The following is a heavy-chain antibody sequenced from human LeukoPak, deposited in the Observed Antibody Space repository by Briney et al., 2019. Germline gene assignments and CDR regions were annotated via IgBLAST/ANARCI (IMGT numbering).Heavy chain of an antibody. Sequence: ASVKVSCKASGYTFTSYGISWVRQAPGQGLEWMGWISAYNGNTNYAQKLQGRVTMTTDTSTSTAYMELRSLRSDDTAVYYCARPLYYYGSGSYYGYWGQGTLVTVSS. D-gene: IGHD3-10*01. CDR3: ARPLYYYGSGSYYGY. V-gene: IGHV1-18*01. J-gene: IGHJ4*02. CDR1: GYTFTSYG. CDR2: ISAYNGNT.